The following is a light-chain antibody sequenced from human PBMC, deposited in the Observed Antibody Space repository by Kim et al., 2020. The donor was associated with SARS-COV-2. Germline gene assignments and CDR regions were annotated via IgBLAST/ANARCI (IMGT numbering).Light chain of an antibody. CDR3: NSRDSSGNPLRV. CDR2: GKN. J-gene: IGLJ3*02. Sequence: EQTVRVTCQGDSLGSLYASWYQKKPGQAPVLVIYGKNNRPSGIPGRFSGSSSGNTASFTITGAQAEDGADYYCNSRDSSGNPLRVFGGGTQLTVL. V-gene: IGLV3-19*01. CDR1: SLGSLY.